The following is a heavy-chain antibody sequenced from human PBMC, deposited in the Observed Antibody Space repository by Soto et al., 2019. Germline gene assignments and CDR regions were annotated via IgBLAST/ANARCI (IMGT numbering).Heavy chain of an antibody. CDR2: INPSGGST. CDR1: GYTFTSYY. CDR3: ARGQYFDWLLLKPVLVDY. Sequence: GASVKVSCKASGYTFTSYYMHWVRQAPGQGLEWMGIINPSGGSTSYAQKFQGRVTMTRDTSTSTVYMELSSLRSEDTAVYYCARGQYFDWLLLKPVLVDYWGQGTLVTVSS. D-gene: IGHD3-9*01. V-gene: IGHV1-46*03. J-gene: IGHJ4*02.